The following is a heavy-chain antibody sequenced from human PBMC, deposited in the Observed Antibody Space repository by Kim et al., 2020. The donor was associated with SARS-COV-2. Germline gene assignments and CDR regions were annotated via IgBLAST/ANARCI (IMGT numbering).Heavy chain of an antibody. Sequence: YDWRWIRKHPGKGLEWSGAINHSGSTNYNPSLKSRVTISVDTSKNQFSLKLSSVTAADTAVYYCASIRVHTIFGVVASSYNWFDPWGQGTLAT. J-gene: IGHJ5*02. CDR2: INHSGST. CDR1: YD. V-gene: IGHV4-34*01. CDR3: ASIRVHTIFGVVASSYNWFDP. D-gene: IGHD3-3*01.